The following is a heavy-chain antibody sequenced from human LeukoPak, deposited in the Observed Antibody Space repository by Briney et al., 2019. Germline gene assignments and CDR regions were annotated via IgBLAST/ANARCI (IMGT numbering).Heavy chain of an antibody. V-gene: IGHV1-3*01. D-gene: IGHD3-16*02. Sequence: GASAKVSCKASGYTFTSYAMHWVRQAPGHRLEWLGWINAGNGNTKYSQKFQGRVTITRDTSASTAYMELSSLRSEDTAVYYCARVSDYVWGSYRFWGQGTLVTVSS. CDR2: INAGNGNT. CDR1: GYTFTSYA. J-gene: IGHJ4*02. CDR3: ARVSDYVWGSYRF.